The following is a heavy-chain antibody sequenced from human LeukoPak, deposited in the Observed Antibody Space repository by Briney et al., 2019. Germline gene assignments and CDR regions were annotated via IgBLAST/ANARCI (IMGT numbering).Heavy chain of an antibody. V-gene: IGHV1-69*13. CDR1: GGTFSNYA. J-gene: IGHJ3*02. Sequence: SVKVSCKASGGTFSNYAISWVRQAPGQGLEWMGGIIPIFGTAHYAQKFQDRVTITADESTSTAYMELSSLRSEDTAVYYCARGNSRASWAAFDIWGQGTMVTVSS. CDR2: IIPIFGTA. D-gene: IGHD6-13*01. CDR3: ARGNSRASWAAFDI.